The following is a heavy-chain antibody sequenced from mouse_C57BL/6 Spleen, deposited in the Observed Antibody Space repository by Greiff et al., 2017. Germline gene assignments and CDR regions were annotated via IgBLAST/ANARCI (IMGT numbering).Heavy chain of an antibody. V-gene: IGHV1-26*01. CDR1: GYTFTDYY. D-gene: IGHD2-3*01. J-gene: IGHJ3*01. Sequence: EVQLQQSGPELVKPGASVKISCKASGYTFTDYYMNWVKQSHGKSLEWIGDINPNNGGTSYNQKFKGKATLTVDKSSSTAYMELRSLTSEDSAVYYCARSGGGYYSWSAYWGQGTLVTVSA. CDR3: ARSGGGYYSWSAY. CDR2: INPNNGGT.